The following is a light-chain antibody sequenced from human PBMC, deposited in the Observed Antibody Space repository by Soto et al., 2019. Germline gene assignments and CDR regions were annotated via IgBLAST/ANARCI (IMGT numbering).Light chain of an antibody. CDR1: SSNIGSNT. CDR2: SNN. CDR3: AAWDDSLNGPV. Sequence: QSVLTQPPSASGTPGQRVTISCSGSSSNIGSNTVNWYQQLPGTAPKLLIYSNNQRPSGVPDRFSGSKSGTSASLAISGPXSXXXXXXXXAAWDDSLNGPVFGTGTKLTVL. J-gene: IGLJ1*01. V-gene: IGLV1-44*01.